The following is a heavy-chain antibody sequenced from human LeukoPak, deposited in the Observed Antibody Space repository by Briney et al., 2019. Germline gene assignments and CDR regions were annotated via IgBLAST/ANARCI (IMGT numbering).Heavy chain of an antibody. CDR2: IYYSGST. CDR3: ARAYYYDSSGSSMYYFDY. J-gene: IGHJ4*02. D-gene: IGHD3-22*01. Sequence: SETLSLTCTVSGGSISSSSYYWGWIRQPPGKGLEWIGSIYYSGSTYYNPSLKSRVTISVDTSKNQFSLKLSSVTAADTAVYYCARAYYYDSSGSSMYYFDYWGQGTLVTVSS. V-gene: IGHV4-39*07. CDR1: GGSISSSSYY.